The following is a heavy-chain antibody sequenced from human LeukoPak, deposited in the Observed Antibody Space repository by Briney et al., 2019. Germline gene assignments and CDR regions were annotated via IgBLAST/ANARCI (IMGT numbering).Heavy chain of an antibody. CDR2: IYHSGST. J-gene: IGHJ5*02. V-gene: IGHV4-38-2*01. Sequence: SETLSLTXAVSGYSIRSGYYWGWIRQPPGKGLEWIGSIYHSGSTYYNPSLKSRVTISVDTSKNQFSLKLSSVTAADTAVYYCARQPLILAAGFRFDPWGQGTLVTVSS. CDR1: GYSIRSGYY. CDR3: ARQPLILAAGFRFDP. D-gene: IGHD6-13*01.